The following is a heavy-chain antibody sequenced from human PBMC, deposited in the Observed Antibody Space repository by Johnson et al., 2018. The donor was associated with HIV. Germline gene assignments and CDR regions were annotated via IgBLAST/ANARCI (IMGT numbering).Heavy chain of an antibody. J-gene: IGHJ3*02. V-gene: IGHV3-11*04. CDR2: ISSSGSSI. Sequence: QVQLVESGGGLVQPGGSLRLSCAASGFAFTTYYMGWVRQAPGKGLEWVSYISSSGSSIFYADSVKGRFTISRDNSKNTLYLQMNSLRAGDTAVYYCARAIAAAGAFDIWGQGTMVTVSS. CDR3: ARAIAAAGAFDI. CDR1: GFAFTTYY. D-gene: IGHD6-13*01.